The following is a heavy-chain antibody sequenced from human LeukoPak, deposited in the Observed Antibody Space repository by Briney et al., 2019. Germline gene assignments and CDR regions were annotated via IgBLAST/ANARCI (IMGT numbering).Heavy chain of an antibody. CDR3: ARDNVELGGVIRDNWFDP. J-gene: IGHJ5*02. CDR1: GGSISSSSYY. CDR2: IYYSGST. D-gene: IGHD3-10*01. Sequence: PSETLSLTCTVSGGSISSSSYYWGWIRQPPGKGLEWIGSIYYSGSTYYNPSLKSRVTISVDTSKNQFSLKLSSVTAADTAVYYCARDNVELGGVIRDNWFDPWGQGTLVTVSS. V-gene: IGHV4-39*07.